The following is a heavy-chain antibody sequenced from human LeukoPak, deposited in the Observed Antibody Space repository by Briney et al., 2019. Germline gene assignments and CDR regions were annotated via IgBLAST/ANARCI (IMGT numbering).Heavy chain of an antibody. CDR2: TYYSGST. V-gene: IGHV4-59*01. Sequence: SETLSLTCTVSGGYISSYYWSWIRQPPGKGLEWIGYTYYSGSTNYNPSLKSRVTISVDTSKNQFSLKLSSVTAADTAVYYCARVTVAGEADYWGQGTLVTVSS. CDR1: GGYISSYY. D-gene: IGHD6-19*01. CDR3: ARVTVAGEADY. J-gene: IGHJ4*02.